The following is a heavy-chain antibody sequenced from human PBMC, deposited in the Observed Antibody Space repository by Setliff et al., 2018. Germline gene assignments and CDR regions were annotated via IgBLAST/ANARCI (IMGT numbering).Heavy chain of an antibody. Sequence: ASVKVSCKTSGYAFTDNYIHLVRQAPGQGLEWMGWINPKTGGTNLAQKFQGWVSMTRDTSITTAYMELSGLTSDDMAVYFCARSDHLVVDGFDVWGQGTMVTVS. CDR1: GYAFTDNY. V-gene: IGHV1-2*04. D-gene: IGHD3-16*01. CDR3: ARSDHLVVDGFDV. J-gene: IGHJ3*01. CDR2: INPKTGGT.